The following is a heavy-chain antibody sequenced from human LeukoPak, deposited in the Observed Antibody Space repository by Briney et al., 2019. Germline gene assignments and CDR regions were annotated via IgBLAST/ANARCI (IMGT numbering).Heavy chain of an antibody. D-gene: IGHD1-7*01. V-gene: IGHV1-69*05. Sequence: AASVKVSCKASGGTFSSYAISWVREAPGQGLEWMGGIIPIFGTANYAQKFQGRVTITTDESTSTAYMELRSLRSDATAVYYCARTGTIASSYYYYMDVWGKGTTVTVSS. CDR2: IIPIFGTA. J-gene: IGHJ6*03. CDR3: ARTGTIASSYYYYMDV. CDR1: GGTFSSYA.